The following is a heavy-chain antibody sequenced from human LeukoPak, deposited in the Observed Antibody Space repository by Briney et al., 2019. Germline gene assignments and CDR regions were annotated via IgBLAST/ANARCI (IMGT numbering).Heavy chain of an antibody. CDR2: IYYSGST. V-gene: IGHV4-59*01. Sequence: PSETLSLTCTVSGGSISSNYWSWIRQPPGKGLEWIGYIYYSGSTNYIPSLKSRVTISVDTSKNQFSPKLSSVTAADTAVYYCASMVRGVIIYFDYWGQGTLVTVSS. J-gene: IGHJ4*02. CDR1: GGSISSNY. CDR3: ASMVRGVIIYFDY. D-gene: IGHD3-10*01.